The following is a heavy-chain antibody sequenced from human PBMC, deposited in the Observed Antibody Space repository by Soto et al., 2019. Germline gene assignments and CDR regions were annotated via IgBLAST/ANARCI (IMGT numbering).Heavy chain of an antibody. Sequence: EVQLVESGGGLVQPGGSLRLSCAASGFTLGSYWMAWVRQSPGKGLEWVATTKQDGSEEYYVDSVKGRFTISRDNAKNSLSLQMNSLRVEDTAVYHCVSAFITGQVGYFQHWGQGTLVTVSS. CDR3: VSAFITGQVGYFQH. CDR2: TKQDGSEE. J-gene: IGHJ1*01. CDR1: GFTLGSYW. D-gene: IGHD1-26*01. V-gene: IGHV3-7*02.